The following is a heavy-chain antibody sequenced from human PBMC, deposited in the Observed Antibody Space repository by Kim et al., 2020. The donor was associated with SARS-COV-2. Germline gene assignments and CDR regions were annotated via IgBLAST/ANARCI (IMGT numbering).Heavy chain of an antibody. V-gene: IGHV4-34*01. Sequence: SETLSLTCAVYGGSFSGYYWSWIRQPPGTGLQWIGEINHSGGTNYNPSLKSRVTISVDTSKNQFSLKLSSVTAADTAVYYCAARRENVIVPAPMSDWFDP. CDR2: INHSGGT. D-gene: IGHD2-2*01. CDR3: AARRENVIVPAPMSDWFDP. J-gene: IGHJ5*02. CDR1: GGSFSGYY.